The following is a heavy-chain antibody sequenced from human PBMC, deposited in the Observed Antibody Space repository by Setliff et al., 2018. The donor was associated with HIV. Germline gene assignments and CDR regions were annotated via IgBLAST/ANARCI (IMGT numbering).Heavy chain of an antibody. CDR3: AKGAGWCVDY. Sequence: PGGSLRLSCAASGFTFDDYSMHWVRQAPGKGLEWVSLISWDGGSKFYADSVKGRFTVSRDNAKSTVYVQMNSLRAEDTALYYCAKGAGWCVDYWGQGTLVTVSS. CDR1: GFTFDDYS. V-gene: IGHV3-43*01. CDR2: ISWDGGSK. J-gene: IGHJ4*02. D-gene: IGHD2-21*01.